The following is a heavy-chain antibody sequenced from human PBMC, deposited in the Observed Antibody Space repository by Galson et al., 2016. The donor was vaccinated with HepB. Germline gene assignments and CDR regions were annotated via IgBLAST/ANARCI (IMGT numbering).Heavy chain of an antibody. CDR2: IKHSGIT. Sequence: SETLSLTCTVYAGSFRDYYWTWIRQPPGKGLEWNGEIKHSGITNYNPSLQSRSIMSLDASKTHFSLILSSVTAADTAIYYCASAYCSSSTCPPYYWGQGTLVIVSS. J-gene: IGHJ4*02. V-gene: IGHV4-34*01. CDR3: ASAYCSSSTCPPYY. D-gene: IGHD2/OR15-2a*01. CDR1: AGSFRDYY.